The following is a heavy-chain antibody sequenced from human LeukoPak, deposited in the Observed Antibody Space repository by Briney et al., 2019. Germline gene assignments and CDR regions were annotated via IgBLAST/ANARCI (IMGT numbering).Heavy chain of an antibody. J-gene: IGHJ4*02. CDR2: IYYSGST. CDR3: ARGFWFGGGSPHFDY. CDR1: GMSITSRHY. V-gene: IGHV4-38-2*02. D-gene: IGHD2-15*01. Sequence: SETLSLTCSVSGMSITSRHYWGWIRQPPGKGLEWIGSIYYSGSTYYNPSLKSRVTISVDTSKNQFSLKLSSVTAADTAVYYCARGFWFGGGSPHFDYWGQGTLVTVSS.